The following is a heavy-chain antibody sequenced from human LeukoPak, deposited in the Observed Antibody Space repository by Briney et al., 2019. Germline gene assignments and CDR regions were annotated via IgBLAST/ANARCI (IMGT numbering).Heavy chain of an antibody. CDR3: ARETYSNILTGTDF. CDR2: ISTYDNNI. Sequence: LRASVKVSCKASGYTFTTYGLSWVRQAPGQGLEWLGWISTYDNNIKYAQSLQGRLTLTIDTSTSTAYMELRSLTSDDTAVYYCARETYSNILTGTDFWGPGTLVTVSS. J-gene: IGHJ1*01. V-gene: IGHV1-18*01. CDR1: GYTFTTYG. D-gene: IGHD3-9*01.